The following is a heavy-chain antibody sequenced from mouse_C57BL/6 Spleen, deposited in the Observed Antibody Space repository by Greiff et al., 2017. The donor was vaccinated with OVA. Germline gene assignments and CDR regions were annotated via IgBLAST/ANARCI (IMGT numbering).Heavy chain of an antibody. V-gene: IGHV5-17*01. D-gene: IGHD1-1*01. J-gene: IGHJ3*01. CDR3: ARRDYYGSSWFAY. CDR1: GFTFSDYG. CDR2: ISSGSSTI. Sequence: EVQLVESGGGLVKPGGSLKLSCAASGFTFSDYGMHWVRQAPEKGLQWVAYISSGSSTIYYADTVKGRFTISRDNAKNTLFLQMTSLRSEDTAMYYCARRDYYGSSWFAYWGQGTLVTVSA.